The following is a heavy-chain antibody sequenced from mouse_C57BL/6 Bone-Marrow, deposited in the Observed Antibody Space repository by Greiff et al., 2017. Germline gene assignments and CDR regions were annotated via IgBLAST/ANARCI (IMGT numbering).Heavy chain of an antibody. CDR2: IDPSDSYT. CDR1: GYTFTSYW. CDR3: ARRDYGLYFDY. D-gene: IGHD1-1*01. V-gene: IGHV1-50*01. J-gene: IGHJ2*01. Sequence: QVQLQQPGAELVKPGASVKLSCKASGYTFTSYWMQWVQQRPGQGLEWIGEIDPSDSYTNYNQKFKGKATLTVDTSSSTAYMQLSSLTSEDSAVYYCARRDYGLYFDYWGQGTTLTVSS.